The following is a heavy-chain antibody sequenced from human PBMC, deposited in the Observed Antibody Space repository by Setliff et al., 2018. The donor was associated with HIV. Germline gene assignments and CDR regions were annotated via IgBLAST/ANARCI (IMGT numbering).Heavy chain of an antibody. V-gene: IGHV4-38-2*01. CDR3: ARLLVAGMLFDY. CDR2: VYHGGNT. CDR1: SYSIDSGYY. J-gene: IGHJ4*02. Sequence: SETLSLTCAVSSYSIDSGYYWAWIRQSPGRGPEWIGSVYHGGNTYYNPSLKSRVTISMDTSKIRFSLKLNSVTAADTAVYYCARLLVAGMLFDYWGQGTPVTVSS. D-gene: IGHD2-15*01.